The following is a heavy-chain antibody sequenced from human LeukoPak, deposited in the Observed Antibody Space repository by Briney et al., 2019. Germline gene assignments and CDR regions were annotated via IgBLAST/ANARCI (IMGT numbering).Heavy chain of an antibody. Sequence: SVKVSCKASGFTFTSSAVQGVRQARGQRLEWIGWIVVGSGNTNYAQKFQERVTITRDMSTSTAYMELSSLRSEDTAVYYCAAGVGQLWLLLDYWGQGTLVTVSS. CDR2: IVVGSGNT. J-gene: IGHJ4*02. D-gene: IGHD5-18*01. CDR3: AAGVGQLWLLLDY. CDR1: GFTFTSSA. V-gene: IGHV1-58*01.